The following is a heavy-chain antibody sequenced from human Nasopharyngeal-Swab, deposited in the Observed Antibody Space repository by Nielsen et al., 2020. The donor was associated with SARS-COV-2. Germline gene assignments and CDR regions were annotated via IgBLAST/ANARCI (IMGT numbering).Heavy chain of an antibody. CDR3: AGEKGYQVLLDDYYHGLDV. Sequence: GESLKISCAASGFTLSDYYMAWIRQAPGKGLEWVSYLSTSGRSTDSADSATGRFPISRDNANKLLFLQMNSLRGDDPAVYYCAGEKGYQVLLDDYYHGLDVWSHGTAVTVSS. J-gene: IGHJ6*02. V-gene: IGHV3-11*01. CDR2: LSTSGRST. CDR1: GFTLSDYY. D-gene: IGHD3-10*01.